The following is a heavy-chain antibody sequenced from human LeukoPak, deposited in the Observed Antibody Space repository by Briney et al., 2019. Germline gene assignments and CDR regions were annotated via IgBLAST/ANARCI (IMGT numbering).Heavy chain of an antibody. CDR3: ARLIRYCSTNSCYPFDN. D-gene: IGHD2-2*01. Sequence: SETLSLTCTASGGSISSTSHYWGWIRQPPGKGLEWIGSVFYSGGTYYNPSLKSRVTISIDTSKNQFSLKVNSVTAADTAVYSCARLIRYCSTNSCYPFDNWGQGTLVTVSS. V-gene: IGHV4-39*01. CDR2: VFYSGGT. CDR1: GGSISSTSHY. J-gene: IGHJ4*02.